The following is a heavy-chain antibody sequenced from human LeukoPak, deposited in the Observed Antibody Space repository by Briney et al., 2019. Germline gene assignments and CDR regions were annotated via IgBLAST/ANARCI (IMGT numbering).Heavy chain of an antibody. CDR3: ARDRITMVRGVISWFDP. CDR1: GYTFTGYY. J-gene: IGHJ5*02. Sequence: ASVKVSCKASGYTFTGYYMHWVRQAPGQGLEWMGWINPNSGGTNYAQKFQGRVTMTRDTSISTAYMELSRLISDDTAVYYCARDRITMVRGVISWFDPWGQGTLVTVSS. D-gene: IGHD3-10*01. CDR2: INPNSGGT. V-gene: IGHV1-2*02.